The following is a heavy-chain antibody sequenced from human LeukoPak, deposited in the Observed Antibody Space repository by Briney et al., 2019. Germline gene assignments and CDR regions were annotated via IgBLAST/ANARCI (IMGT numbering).Heavy chain of an antibody. J-gene: IGHJ4*02. D-gene: IGHD3-10*01. CDR3: ARGGNPDY. CDR1: GFTFSSYA. CDR2: ISSSGDSE. V-gene: IGHV3-23*01. Sequence: GGSLRLSCAASGFTFSSYAMSWVRQAPGKGLEWVSGISSSGDSEYYADSVKGRFTISRDNSKNTLFLQMNSLTAEDTAVYYCARGGNPDYWGQGTLVTVSS.